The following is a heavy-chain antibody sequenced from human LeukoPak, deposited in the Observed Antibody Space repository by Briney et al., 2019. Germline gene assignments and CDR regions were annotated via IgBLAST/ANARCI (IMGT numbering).Heavy chain of an antibody. J-gene: IGHJ4*02. CDR1: GFTFSSYS. CDR3: ARDGKDIVVVPAAISDY. V-gene: IGHV3-48*01. Sequence: GGSLRLSCAASGFTFSSYSMNWVRQAPGKGLEWVSYISSSSSTIYYADSVKGRFTISRDNAKNSLYLQMNSLRAEDTAVYYCARDGKDIVVVPAAISDYWGQGTLVTVSS. D-gene: IGHD2-2*01. CDR2: ISSSSSTI.